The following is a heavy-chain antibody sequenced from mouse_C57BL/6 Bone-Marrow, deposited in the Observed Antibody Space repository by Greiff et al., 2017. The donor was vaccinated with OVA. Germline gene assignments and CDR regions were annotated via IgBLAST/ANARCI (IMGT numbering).Heavy chain of an antibody. V-gene: IGHV1-81*01. CDR1: GYTFTSYG. D-gene: IGHD2-1*01. J-gene: IGHJ3*01. CDR3: AREGDYGNPAY. CDR2: IYPRSGNT. Sequence: QVQLQQSGAELARPGASVKLSCKASGYTFTSYGISWVKQRTGQGLEWIGEIYPRSGNTYYNEKFKGKANLTADKSSSTAYMELRSLTSEDSAVYFCAREGDYGNPAYWGQGTLVTVSA.